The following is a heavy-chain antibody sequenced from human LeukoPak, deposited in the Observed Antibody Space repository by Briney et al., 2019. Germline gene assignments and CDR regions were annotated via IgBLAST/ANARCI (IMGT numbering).Heavy chain of an antibody. J-gene: IGHJ4*02. Sequence: GGSLRLSCAASGLTFSSYSMNWVRQAPGKGLEWVSSISSSSTYIYYADSVKGRFTISRDNAKNSLYLQLNSLRAEDTAVYYCATYGSGSYYYFDYWGQGTLVTVSS. D-gene: IGHD3-10*01. CDR1: GLTFSSYS. V-gene: IGHV3-21*01. CDR2: ISSSSTYI. CDR3: ATYGSGSYYYFDY.